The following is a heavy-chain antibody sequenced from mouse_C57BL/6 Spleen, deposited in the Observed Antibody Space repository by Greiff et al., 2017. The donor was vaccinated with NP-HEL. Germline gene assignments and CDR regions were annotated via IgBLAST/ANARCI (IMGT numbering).Heavy chain of an antibody. V-gene: IGHV5-4*01. CDR2: ISDGGSYT. CDR3: ARDLGEWYFDY. D-gene: IGHD4-1*01. J-gene: IGHJ2*01. CDR1: GFTFSSYA. Sequence: DVQLVESGGGLVKPGGSLKLSCAASGFTFSSYAMSWVRQTPEKRLEWVATISDGGSYTYYPDNVKGRFTISRDNAKNNLYLQMSHLKSEDTAMYYCARDLGEWYFDYWGQGTTLTVSS.